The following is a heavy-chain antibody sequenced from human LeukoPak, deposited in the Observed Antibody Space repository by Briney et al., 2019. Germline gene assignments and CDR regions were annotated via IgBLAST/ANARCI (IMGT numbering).Heavy chain of an antibody. V-gene: IGHV4-61*02. CDR3: ARDRTGDYSNSFDY. CDR1: GGSISSGSYC. CDR2: IYTSGGT. Sequence: SQTLSLTCTVSGGSISSGSYCWSWIRQPAGKGLEWIGRIYTSGGTNYNPSLKSRVTISVDTSKNQFSLKLSSVTAADTAVYYCARDRTGDYSNSFDYWGQGTLVTVSS. J-gene: IGHJ4*02. D-gene: IGHD4-17*01.